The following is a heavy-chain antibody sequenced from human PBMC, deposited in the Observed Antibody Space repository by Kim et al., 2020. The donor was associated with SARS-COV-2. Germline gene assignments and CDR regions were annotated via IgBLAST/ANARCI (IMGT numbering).Heavy chain of an antibody. Sequence: GGSLRLSCAASGFTFSSYEMNWVRQAPGKGLEWVSYISSSGSTIYYADSVKGRFTISRDNAKNSLYLQMNSLRAEDTAVYYCARGREGYYTKDAFDIWGQGTMVTVSS. V-gene: IGHV3-48*03. CDR1: GFTFSSYE. J-gene: IGHJ3*02. CDR3: ARGREGYYTKDAFDI. CDR2: ISSSGSTI. D-gene: IGHD3-3*01.